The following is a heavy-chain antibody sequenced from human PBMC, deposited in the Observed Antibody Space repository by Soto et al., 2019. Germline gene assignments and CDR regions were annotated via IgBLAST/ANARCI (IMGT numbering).Heavy chain of an antibody. CDR2: IYYSEST. CDR1: GGSISSGGYY. CDR3: ARDTPDYDILTGYYMPGYIDY. V-gene: IGHV4-31*03. J-gene: IGHJ4*02. Sequence: SETLSLTCTVSGGSISSGGYYWSWIRQHPGKGLEWIGYIYYSESTYYNPSLKSRVTISVDTSKNQFSLKLSSVTAADTAVYYCARDTPDYDILTGYYMPGYIDYWGQGTLVTVSS. D-gene: IGHD3-9*01.